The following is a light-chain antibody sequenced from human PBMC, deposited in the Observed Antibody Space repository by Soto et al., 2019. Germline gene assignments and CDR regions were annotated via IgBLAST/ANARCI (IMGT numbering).Light chain of an antibody. Sequence: QSVLTQPASVSGSPGQSITISCTGTSSTVGGFNVVSWYQQHPGKAPKVIIYEGIKRPSGVSNRFSGSNSGSTASLTISGLQAEDEADYYGCSYAGATTYVFATGTKVTVL. CDR3: CSYAGATTYV. CDR2: EGI. CDR1: SSTVGGFNV. J-gene: IGLJ1*01. V-gene: IGLV2-23*01.